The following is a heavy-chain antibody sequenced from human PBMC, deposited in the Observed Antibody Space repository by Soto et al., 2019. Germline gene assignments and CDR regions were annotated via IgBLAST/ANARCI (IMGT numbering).Heavy chain of an antibody. V-gene: IGHV1-2*01. CDR2: INPSGGGT. CDR3: ARSQWQLQPAKDF. Sequence: QVQLVQSGAEVKKPGASVKVSCKASGYTFTDYYVHWVRQAPGQGLEWLGWINPSGGGTNTAQKFQDRVTSTWSLPSSTAYMEVSSLRPDDTGVYYGARSQWQLQPAKDFWGQGTLVGVSS. J-gene: IGHJ4*02. D-gene: IGHD6-19*01. CDR1: GYTFTDYY.